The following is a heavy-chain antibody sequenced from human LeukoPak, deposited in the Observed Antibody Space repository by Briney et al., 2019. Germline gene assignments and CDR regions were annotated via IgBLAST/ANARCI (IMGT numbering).Heavy chain of an antibody. V-gene: IGHV4-34*01. CDR3: ARVVRRHYDILTGAPFDY. D-gene: IGHD3-9*01. CDR2: INHSGST. CDR1: GFTFSNYW. J-gene: IGHJ4*02. Sequence: GSLRLSCPASGFTFSNYWMSWVRQPPGKGLEWIGEINHSGSTNYNPSLKSRVTISVDTSKNQFSLKLSSVTAADTAVYYCARVVRRHYDILTGAPFDYWGQGTLVTVSS.